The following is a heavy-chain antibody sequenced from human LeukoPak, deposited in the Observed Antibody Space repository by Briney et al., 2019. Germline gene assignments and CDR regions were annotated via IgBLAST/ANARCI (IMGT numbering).Heavy chain of an antibody. D-gene: IGHD4-11*01. CDR1: GYGFNNYW. CDR3: ARRLTTATFDY. Sequence: GESLKISCEGSGYGFNNYWIVWVRQMPGEGLEWMGIIYPGDSDTRYSPSFQGLVTISVDKSISTAYLQWSSLKASDTAMYYCARRLTTATFDYWGQGTLVIVSS. J-gene: IGHJ4*02. CDR2: IYPGDSDT. V-gene: IGHV5-51*01.